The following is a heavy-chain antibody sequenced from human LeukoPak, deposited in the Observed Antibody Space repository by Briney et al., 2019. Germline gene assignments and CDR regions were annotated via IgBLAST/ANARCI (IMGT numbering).Heavy chain of an antibody. J-gene: IGHJ4*02. CDR3: VRSLRSADF. CDR2: IKTDGRST. V-gene: IGHV3-74*01. Sequence: GGSLRLSCAASGFTFSSYWMHWVRQAPGKGLVWVSRIKTDGRSTSYADSVKGRFTISRDNAKNTLFLQMDSLRAEDTALYYCVRSLRSADFWGQGTLVTVSS. CDR1: GFTFSSYW.